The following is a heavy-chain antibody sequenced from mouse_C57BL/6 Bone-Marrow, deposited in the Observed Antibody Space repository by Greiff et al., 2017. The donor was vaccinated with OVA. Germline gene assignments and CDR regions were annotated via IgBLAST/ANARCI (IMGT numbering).Heavy chain of an antibody. J-gene: IGHJ4*01. CDR2: IDPSDSYT. V-gene: IGHV1-50*01. D-gene: IGHD1-1*01. CDR3: ARWQYYGSSPYAMDY. CDR1: GYTFTSYW. Sequence: QVQLKQAGAELVKPGASVKLSCKASGYTFTSYWMQWVKQRPGQGLEWIGEIDPSDSYTNYNQKFKGKATLTVDTSSSTAYMQLSSLTSEDSAVYYCARWQYYGSSPYAMDYWGQGTSVTVSS.